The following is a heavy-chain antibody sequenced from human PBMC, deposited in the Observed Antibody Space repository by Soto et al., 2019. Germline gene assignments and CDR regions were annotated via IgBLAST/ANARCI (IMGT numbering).Heavy chain of an antibody. J-gene: IGHJ6*02. CDR1: GGSLSGYY. CDR3: ARVGYYDILTGYQYYYYGMDV. V-gene: IGHV4-34*01. CDR2: INHSGST. Sequence: KPSETLSLTCDVYGGSLSGYYWSWIRQPPGKGLEWIGEINHSGSTNYNPSLKSRVTISVDTSKNQFSLKLSSVTAADTAVYYCARVGYYDILTGYQYYYYGMDVWGQGTTVTVSS. D-gene: IGHD3-9*01.